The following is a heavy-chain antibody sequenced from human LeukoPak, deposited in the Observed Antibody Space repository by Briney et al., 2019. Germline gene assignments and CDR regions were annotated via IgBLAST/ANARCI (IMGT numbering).Heavy chain of an antibody. CDR3: AKAITMIVVVPDAFGI. J-gene: IGHJ3*02. V-gene: IGHV3-23*01. CDR2: ISGSGGNT. D-gene: IGHD3-22*01. Sequence: GGSLRLSCAASGFTFSSYAMSWVRQAPGKGLEWVSAISGSGGNTYYADSVKGRFTITRDNSKNTLYLQMISLRAEDTAAYYCAKAITMIVVVPDAFGIWGQGTMVIVSS. CDR1: GFTFSSYA.